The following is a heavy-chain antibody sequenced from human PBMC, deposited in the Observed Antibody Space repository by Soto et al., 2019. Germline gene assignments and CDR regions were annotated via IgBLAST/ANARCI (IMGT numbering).Heavy chain of an antibody. CDR3: ARLLTPAFGRDYFDH. D-gene: IGHD3-10*01. CDR2: IHSGGTT. V-gene: IGHV4-39*01. J-gene: IGHJ4*02. Sequence: QLQLQESGPGLVKPSETLSLAYTVAGGFISSSSSYWGWIRQSPGKGLEWIANIHSGGTTYYNSSLKSRVIISVDTSKDQFSLWVSSVTAADTAVYYCARLLTPAFGRDYFDHWGQGTLVIVSS. CDR1: GGFISSSSSY.